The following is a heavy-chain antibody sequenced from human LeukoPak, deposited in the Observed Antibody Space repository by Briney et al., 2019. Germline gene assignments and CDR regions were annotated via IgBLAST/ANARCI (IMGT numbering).Heavy chain of an antibody. D-gene: IGHD4-17*01. CDR2: IYYSGST. CDR3: ARVGDYGAFDI. V-gene: IGHV4-61*05. CDR1: GGSISSSSYY. Sequence: SETLSLTCTVSGGSISSSSYYWGWIRQPPGKGLEWIGYIYYSGSTNYNPSLKSRVTISVDTSKNQFSLKLSSVTAADTAVYYCARVGDYGAFDIWGQGTMVTVSS. J-gene: IGHJ3*02.